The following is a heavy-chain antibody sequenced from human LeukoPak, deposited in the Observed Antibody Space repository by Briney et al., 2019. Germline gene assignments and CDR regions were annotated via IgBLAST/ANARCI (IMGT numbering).Heavy chain of an antibody. CDR1: GFRFTSYW. V-gene: IGHV5-51*01. J-gene: IGHJ4*02. CDR3: ARQGLRYLDWSVDS. Sequence: GESLKISCKGSGFRFTSYWIGWVRQMPGKGLEWMGTIYPGDSDTRYSPSFQGQVTISVDKSINTAYLQWSSLKASDTAVYYCARQGLRYLDWSVDSWGQRTLVTVSS. D-gene: IGHD3-3*01. CDR2: IYPGDSDT.